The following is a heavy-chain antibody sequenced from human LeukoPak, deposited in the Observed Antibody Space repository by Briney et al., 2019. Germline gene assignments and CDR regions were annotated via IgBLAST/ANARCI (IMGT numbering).Heavy chain of an antibody. J-gene: IGHJ4*02. D-gene: IGHD6-19*01. CDR1: GFTFSSYG. CDR2: IRYDGSNK. V-gene: IGHV3-30*02. Sequence: TGGSLRLSCAASGFTFSSYGMHWVRQAPGKGLEWVAFIRYDGSNKYYADSVKGRFTISRDNAKNSLYLQMNSLRAEDTAVYYCARSAVASPYYFDYWGQGTLVTVSS. CDR3: ARSAVASPYYFDY.